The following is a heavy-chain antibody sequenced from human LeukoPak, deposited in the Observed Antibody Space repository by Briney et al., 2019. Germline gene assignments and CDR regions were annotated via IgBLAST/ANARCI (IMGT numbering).Heavy chain of an antibody. Sequence: PGGSLRLSCSASGFTFSSYAMHWVRQAPGKGLEYVSAISRNGGSTYYADSVKGRFTISRDNSKNTLYLQMSSLRAEDTAVYYCVKDRDSGYDSPDYWGQGTLVTVSS. CDR1: GFTFSSYA. CDR2: ISRNGGST. CDR3: VKDRDSGYDSPDY. D-gene: IGHD5-12*01. V-gene: IGHV3-64D*06. J-gene: IGHJ4*02.